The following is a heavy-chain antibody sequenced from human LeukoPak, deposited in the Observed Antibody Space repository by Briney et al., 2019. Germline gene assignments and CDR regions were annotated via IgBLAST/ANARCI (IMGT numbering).Heavy chain of an antibody. Sequence: SETLSLTCTVSGGSISSSSYYWGWIRQPPGKGLEWIGSIYYSGSTYYNPSLKSRVTISVDTSKNQFSLKLGSVTAADTAVYYCARGRGRTPDDYWGQGTLVTVSS. CDR3: ARGRGRTPDDY. CDR1: GGSISSSSYY. D-gene: IGHD1/OR15-1a*01. J-gene: IGHJ4*02. V-gene: IGHV4-39*01. CDR2: IYYSGST.